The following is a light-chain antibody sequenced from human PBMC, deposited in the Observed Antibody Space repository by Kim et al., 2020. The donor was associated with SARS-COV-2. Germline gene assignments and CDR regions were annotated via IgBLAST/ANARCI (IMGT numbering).Light chain of an antibody. Sequence: QAVVTQEPSLTVSPGGTVTLTCGSSTGAVTSGHYPYWFQQKPGQAPRTLIYDTTNKHSWTPAWFSGFLLGGKSALTLSGAQPEDEADYYCLLSYSGARVFGGGTQLTVL. CDR1: TGAVTSGHY. CDR3: LLSYSGARV. CDR2: DTT. V-gene: IGLV7-46*01. J-gene: IGLJ3*02.